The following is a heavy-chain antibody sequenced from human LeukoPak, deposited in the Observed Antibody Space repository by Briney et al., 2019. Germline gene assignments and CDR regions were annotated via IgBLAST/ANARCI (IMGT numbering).Heavy chain of an antibody. CDR2: IDPSDSYT. CDR1: GYSLTNYW. CDR3: TRLMRRGGLNHWYSDL. D-gene: IGHD3-16*01. Sequence: GESLKISCKGSGYSLTNYWISWVRQMPGKGLEWMGRIDPSDSYTNYSPPFQGHVTISADKSISAAYLQWNSLKASDTAMYYCTRLMRRGGLNHWYSDLWGRGTLVTVSS. J-gene: IGHJ2*01. V-gene: IGHV5-10-1*01.